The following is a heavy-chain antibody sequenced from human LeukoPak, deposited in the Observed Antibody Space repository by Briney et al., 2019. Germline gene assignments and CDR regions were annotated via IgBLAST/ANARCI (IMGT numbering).Heavy chain of an antibody. Sequence: QSSETLSLTCAVYGGSFSGYYWSWIRQTPGKGLEWIGEINHSGSTNYNPSLKSRVTISVDTSKDQFSLKLSSVTAADTAVYYCARLSSGSSSWYDIDYWGQGTLVTVSS. CDR1: GGSFSGYY. CDR2: INHSGST. CDR3: ARLSSGSSSWYDIDY. D-gene: IGHD6-13*01. J-gene: IGHJ4*02. V-gene: IGHV4-34*01.